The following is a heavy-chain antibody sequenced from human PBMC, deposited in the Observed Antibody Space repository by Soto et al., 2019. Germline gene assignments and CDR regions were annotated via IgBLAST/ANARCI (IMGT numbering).Heavy chain of an antibody. CDR2: IIPIFGTA. J-gene: IGHJ6*02. V-gene: IGHV1-69*13. CDR3: ARGMLSIAAQDYYYYGMDV. D-gene: IGHD6-6*01. Sequence: SVKVSCKASGGTFSSYAISWVRQAPGQGLEWMGGIIPIFGTANYAQKFQGRVTITADESTSTAYMELSSLRSEDTAVYYCARGMLSIAAQDYYYYGMDVWGQGTTVTVSS. CDR1: GGTFSSYA.